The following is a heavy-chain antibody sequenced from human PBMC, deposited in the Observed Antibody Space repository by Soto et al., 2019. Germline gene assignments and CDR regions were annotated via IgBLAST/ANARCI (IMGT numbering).Heavy chain of an antibody. J-gene: IGHJ4*02. D-gene: IGHD6-13*01. CDR1: GISFRTYA. CDR2: ISSSGIT. CDR3: TKMGTSSWYMDYFDS. Sequence: DVQLLESGGGLVQPGGSLRLSCAASGISFRTYAMTWVRQAPGKWLEWVSVISSSGITYYADSVKGRFTISRDISNNTLFLQMNSLRAEHTAVYYCTKMGTSSWYMDYFDSWGRGSLVTVSS. V-gene: IGHV3-23*01.